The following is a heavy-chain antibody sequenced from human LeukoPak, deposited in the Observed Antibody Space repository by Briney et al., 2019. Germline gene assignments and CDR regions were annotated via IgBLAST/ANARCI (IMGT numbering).Heavy chain of an antibody. Sequence: TGGSLRLSCAASGFTFDDYGMSWVRQAPGKGLEWVSGINWNGGSTGYADSVKGRFTISRDNAKNSLYLQMNSLRAEDTALYYYARHLVAAQGCDYWGQGTLVTVSS. CDR2: INWNGGST. V-gene: IGHV3-20*04. CDR1: GFTFDDYG. D-gene: IGHD1-26*01. J-gene: IGHJ4*02. CDR3: ARHLVAAQGCDY.